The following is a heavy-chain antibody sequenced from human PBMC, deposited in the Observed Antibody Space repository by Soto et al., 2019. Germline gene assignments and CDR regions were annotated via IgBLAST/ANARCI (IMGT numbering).Heavy chain of an antibody. J-gene: IGHJ3*02. CDR1: GYTLTELS. CDR2: FDPEDGET. D-gene: IGHD3-22*01. Sequence: ASVKVSCKVSGYTLTELSIHWVRQAPGKRLEWMGGFDPEDGETIYAQKFQGRVTMTEDTSTDTAYMELSSLRSEDTAVYYCATPKRMILRVVAFDIWGQGTMVTVS. CDR3: ATPKRMILRVVAFDI. V-gene: IGHV1-24*01.